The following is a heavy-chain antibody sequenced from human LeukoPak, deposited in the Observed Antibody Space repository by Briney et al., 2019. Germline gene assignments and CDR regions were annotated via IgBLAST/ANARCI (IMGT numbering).Heavy chain of an antibody. Sequence: SETLSLTCTVSGGPLTRSLSYWGWIRRPPGKGLVWIGNIYYTGSTDYSPSFESRAAMSVDTSKNQFSLQLRSVTAADTAVSYCARLNSGYEDYYFDDWGQGTLATVSS. CDR2: IYYTGST. V-gene: IGHV4-39*01. CDR3: ARLNSGYEDYYFDD. J-gene: IGHJ4*02. D-gene: IGHD5-12*01. CDR1: GGPLTRSLSY.